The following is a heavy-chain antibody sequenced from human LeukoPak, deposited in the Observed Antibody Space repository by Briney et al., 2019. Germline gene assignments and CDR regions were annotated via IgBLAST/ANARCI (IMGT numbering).Heavy chain of an antibody. CDR2: INPNSGDT. D-gene: IGHD6-19*01. CDR3: ARSASIAVAGTY. V-gene: IGHV1-2*02. CDR1: GYTFTGYY. J-gene: IGHJ4*02. Sequence: ASLKVSCKASGYTFTGYYMHWVRQAPGQGLEWMGWINPNSGDTNYAQKFQGRVTMTRDTSISTAYMELSSLKSDDTAVYYCARSASIAVAGTYWGQGTLVTVSS.